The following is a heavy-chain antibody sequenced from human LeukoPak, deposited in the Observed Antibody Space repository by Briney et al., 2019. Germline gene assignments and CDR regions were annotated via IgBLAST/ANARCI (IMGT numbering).Heavy chain of an antibody. Sequence: PSETLSLTCTVSGGSISSYYWSWIRQPPGKGLEWIGYIYDRGSTNYNPSLKSRVTISVDTSKNQFSLKLSSVTAADAAVYYCARTVEMATIRDWGQGTLVTVSS. V-gene: IGHV4-59*01. CDR2: IYDRGST. CDR1: GGSISSYY. J-gene: IGHJ4*02. D-gene: IGHD5-24*01. CDR3: ARTVEMATIRD.